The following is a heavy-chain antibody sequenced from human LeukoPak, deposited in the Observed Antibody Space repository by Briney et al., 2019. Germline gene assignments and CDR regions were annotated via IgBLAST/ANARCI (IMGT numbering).Heavy chain of an antibody. CDR2: IWYDGSNK. V-gene: IGHV3-33*01. CDR1: GFTFSSYG. CDR3: ARDGDPTTVTPDY. D-gene: IGHD4-17*01. J-gene: IGHJ4*02. Sequence: GGSLRLSCAASGFTFSSYGMHCVRQAPGKGLEWVAVIWYDGSNKYYADSVKGRFTISRDNSKNTLYLQMNSLRAEDTAVYYRARDGDPTTVTPDYWGQGTLVTVSS.